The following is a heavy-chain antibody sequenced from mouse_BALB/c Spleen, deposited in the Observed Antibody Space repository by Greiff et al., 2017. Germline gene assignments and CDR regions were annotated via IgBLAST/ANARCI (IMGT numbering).Heavy chain of an antibody. Sequence: VQLQQSGAELMKPGASVKISCKATGYTFSSYWIEWVKQRPGHGLEWIGEILPGSGSTNYNEKFKGKATFTADTSSNTAYMQLSSLTSEDSAVYYCARRGGNYLYAMDYWGQGTSVTVSS. V-gene: IGHV1-9*01. CDR2: ILPGSGST. J-gene: IGHJ4*01. D-gene: IGHD2-1*01. CDR1: GYTFSSYW. CDR3: ARRGGNYLYAMDY.